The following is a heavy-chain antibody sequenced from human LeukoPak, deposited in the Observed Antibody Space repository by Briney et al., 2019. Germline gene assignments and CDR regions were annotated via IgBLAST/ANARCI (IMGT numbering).Heavy chain of an antibody. CDR2: ISGTGVAT. CDR3: ATLYLSSSSWSY. V-gene: IGHV3-23*01. J-gene: IGHJ4*02. Sequence: GGSLRLSCAASGFTFSRYIMNWVRQAPGKGLEWVSSISGTGVATYYADSVKGRFTISRDNSKNTLYLQMDSLRAEDTAVYYCATLYLSSSSWSYWGQGTLVTVSS. D-gene: IGHD6-6*01. CDR1: GFTFSRYI.